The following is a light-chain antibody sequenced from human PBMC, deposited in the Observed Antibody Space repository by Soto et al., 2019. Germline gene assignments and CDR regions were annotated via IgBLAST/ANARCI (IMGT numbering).Light chain of an antibody. CDR2: GAF. J-gene: IGKJ2*01. Sequence: EIVMTQSPATLSVSPGERVTLSCRASQTISDNLAWFQQKSGQAPRLLIHGAFKRATGDPDRFSGSGSGTEFTLTISSLQSEDSAVYYCQQYHNWPPQYTFGQGTKLQIK. V-gene: IGKV3-15*01. CDR3: QQYHNWPPQYT. CDR1: QTISDN.